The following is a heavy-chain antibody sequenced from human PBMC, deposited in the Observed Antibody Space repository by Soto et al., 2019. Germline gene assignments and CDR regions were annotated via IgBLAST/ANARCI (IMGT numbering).Heavy chain of an antibody. J-gene: IGHJ4*02. CDR3: ARGPSGWYGYDY. D-gene: IGHD6-19*01. V-gene: IGHV3-74*01. Sequence: GGSLRLSCAASGFSFSSSWMHWVRQAPGKGLVWVSRINSDGSTTNYADSVKGRFTISRDNAKNTLYLQTNSLRAEDTAVYYCARGPSGWYGYDYWGQGTLVTVSS. CDR2: INSDGSTT. CDR1: GFSFSSSW.